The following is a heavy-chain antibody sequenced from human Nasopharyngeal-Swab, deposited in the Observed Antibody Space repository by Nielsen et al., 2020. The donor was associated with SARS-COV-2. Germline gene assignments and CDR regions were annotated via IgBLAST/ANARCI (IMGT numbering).Heavy chain of an antibody. Sequence: WIRQPPGKGLEWIGEVNHSESTNYNPSLKSRVTISVDTSKNQFSLRLSSVTAADTAVYYCARGGGRTKHGMDVWGQGTTVTVSS. J-gene: IGHJ6*02. CDR3: ARGGGRTKHGMDV. V-gene: IGHV4-34*01. D-gene: IGHD3-16*01. CDR2: VNHSEST.